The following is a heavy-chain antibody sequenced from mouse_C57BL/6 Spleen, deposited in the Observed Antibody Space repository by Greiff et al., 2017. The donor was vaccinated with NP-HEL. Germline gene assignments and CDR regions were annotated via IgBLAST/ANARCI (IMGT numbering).Heavy chain of an antibody. D-gene: IGHD1-1*01. CDR2: INPGSGGT. CDR3: ASYGEDAMDY. J-gene: IGHJ4*01. CDR1: GYAFTNYL. Sequence: QVQLKESGAELVRPGTSVKVSCKASGYAFTNYLIEWVKQRPGQGLEWIGVINPGSGGTNYNEKFKGKATLTADKSSSTAYMQLSSLTSEDSAVYFCASYGEDAMDYWGQGTSVTVSS. V-gene: IGHV1-54*01.